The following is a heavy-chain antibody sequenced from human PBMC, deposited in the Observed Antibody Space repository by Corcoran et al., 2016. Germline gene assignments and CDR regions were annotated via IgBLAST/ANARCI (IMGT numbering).Heavy chain of an antibody. J-gene: IGHJ2*01. Sequence: QVQLQESGPGLVKPSGTLSLTCAVSGGSISSSNWWSWVRQPPGKGLEWIGEIYHSGSTNYNPSLKSRVTISVDKSKNQFSLKLSSVTAADTAVDYGARVSYFYDSSGSPGYFDLWGRGTLVTVSS. CDR2: IYHSGST. CDR1: GGSISSSNW. V-gene: IGHV4-4*02. D-gene: IGHD3-22*01. CDR3: ARVSYFYDSSGSPGYFDL.